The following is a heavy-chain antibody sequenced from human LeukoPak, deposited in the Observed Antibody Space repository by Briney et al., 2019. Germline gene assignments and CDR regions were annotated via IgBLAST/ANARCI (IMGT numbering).Heavy chain of an antibody. J-gene: IGHJ4*02. CDR3: ARVPERGYSYGYMGY. Sequence: GGSLRLSCAASGFTFDDYAMYWVRQAPGKGLEWVAVISYDGSNKYYADSVKGRFTISRDNSKNTLYLQMNSLRAEDTAVYYCARVPERGYSYGYMGYWGQGTLVTVSS. CDR1: GFTFDDYA. V-gene: IGHV3-30-3*01. D-gene: IGHD5-18*01. CDR2: ISYDGSNK.